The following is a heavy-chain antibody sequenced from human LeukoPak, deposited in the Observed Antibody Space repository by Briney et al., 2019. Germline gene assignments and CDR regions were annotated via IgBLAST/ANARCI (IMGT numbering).Heavy chain of an antibody. D-gene: IGHD7-27*01. CDR1: GYTFTGYY. CDR3: AREGNWDDYYYYGMDV. CDR2: INPNSGGT. V-gene: IGHV1-2*02. Sequence: ASVKVSGKASGYTFTGYYMHWVRQAPGQGLEWMGWINPNSGGTNYAQKFQGRVTMTRDTSISTAYMELSRLRSDDTAVYYCAREGNWDDYYYYGMDVWGQGTTVTVSS. J-gene: IGHJ6*02.